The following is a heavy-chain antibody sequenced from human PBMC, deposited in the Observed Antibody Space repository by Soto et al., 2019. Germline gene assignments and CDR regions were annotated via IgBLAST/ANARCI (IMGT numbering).Heavy chain of an antibody. D-gene: IGHD3-10*01. J-gene: IGHJ6*04. V-gene: IGHV1-69*04. Sequence: ASVKVSCKASGGTFSSYTISWVRQAPGQGLEWMGRIIPILGIANYAQKFQGRVTITADKSTSTAYMELSSLRSEDTAVYYCARDLSYYGSGSQHFGMDVWGKGTTVTVSS. CDR1: GGTFSSYT. CDR3: ARDLSYYGSGSQHFGMDV. CDR2: IIPILGIA.